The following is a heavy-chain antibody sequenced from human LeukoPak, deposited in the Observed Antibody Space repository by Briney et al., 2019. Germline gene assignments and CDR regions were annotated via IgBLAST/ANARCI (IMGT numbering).Heavy chain of an antibody. V-gene: IGHV1-69*13. CDR1: GGTFSSYA. D-gene: IGHD6-6*01. CDR2: IIPIFGTA. CDR3: ARVAASRSTSPWFDP. J-gene: IGHJ5*02. Sequence: SVKLSCKASGGTFSSYAISWVRQAPGQGLQWMGGIIPIFGTANYAQKFQGRVTITADESTSTAYMELSSLRSEDTAVYYCARVAASRSTSPWFDPWGQGTLVTVSS.